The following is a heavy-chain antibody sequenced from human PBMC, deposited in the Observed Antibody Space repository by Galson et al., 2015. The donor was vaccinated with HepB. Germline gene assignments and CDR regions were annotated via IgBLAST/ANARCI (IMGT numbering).Heavy chain of an antibody. D-gene: IGHD2-2*01. CDR3: ARHSLDTLTIVVVDIDY. J-gene: IGHJ4*02. CDR2: IDPSDSYT. CDR1: GYSFTSYW. Sequence: QSGAEVKKPGESLRISCKGSGYSFTSYWISWVRQMPGKGLEWMGRIDPSDSYTNYSPSFQGHVTISADKSISIAYLQWSSLKASDTAMYYCARHSLDTLTIVVVDIDYWGQGTLVTVSS. V-gene: IGHV5-10-1*01.